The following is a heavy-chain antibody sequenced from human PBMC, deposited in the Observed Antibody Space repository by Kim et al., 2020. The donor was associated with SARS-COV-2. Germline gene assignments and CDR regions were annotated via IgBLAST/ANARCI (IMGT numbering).Heavy chain of an antibody. CDR3: AGGQDSGYDSAVAYYYGM. CDR2: IYYSGST. CDR1: GGSISSYY. J-gene: IGHJ6*01. V-gene: IGHV4-59*01. Sequence: SETLSLTCTVSGGSISSYYWSWIRQPPGKGLEWIGYIYYSGSTNYNPSLKSRVTISVDTSKNQFSLKLSSVTAADTAVYYCAGGQDSGYDSAVAYYYGM. D-gene: IGHD5-12*01.